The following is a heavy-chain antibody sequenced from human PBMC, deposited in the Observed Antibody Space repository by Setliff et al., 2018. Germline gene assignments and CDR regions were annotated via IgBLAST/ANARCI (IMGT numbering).Heavy chain of an antibody. D-gene: IGHD1-26*01. Sequence: PSETLSLSCAASGLPVSGNYMSWVRQAPGKGPEWVSIIYSDGRTFYADSVKGRFLISRDNSKNTLYLQMSSLRAEDTAVYYCARGIVAPSRWDYFDYWGQGTLVTVSS. J-gene: IGHJ4*02. CDR2: IYSDGRT. V-gene: IGHV3-66*01. CDR3: ARGIVAPSRWDYFDY. CDR1: GLPVSGNY.